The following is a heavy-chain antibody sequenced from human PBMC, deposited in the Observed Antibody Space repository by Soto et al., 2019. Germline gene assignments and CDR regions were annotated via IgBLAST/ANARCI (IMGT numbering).Heavy chain of an antibody. D-gene: IGHD2-2*01. V-gene: IGHV1-58*01. CDR3: AAEEEGYCSSTSCGKSYYGMDV. J-gene: IGHJ6*02. CDR2: IVVGSGNT. CDR1: GFTFTSSA. Sequence: SVKVSCKASGFTFTSSAVQWVRQARGQRLEWIGWIVVGSGNTNYAQKFQERVTITRDMSTSTAYMELSSLRSEDTAVYYCAAEEEGYCSSTSCGKSYYGMDVWAKGPRSPSP.